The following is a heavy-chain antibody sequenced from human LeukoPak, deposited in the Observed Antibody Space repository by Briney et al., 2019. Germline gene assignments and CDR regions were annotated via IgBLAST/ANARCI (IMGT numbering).Heavy chain of an antibody. CDR3: AKVAYYDYVWGSYRYYYYMDV. Sequence: GGSLRLSWAASGFTFDDYAMHWVRQAPGKGLEWVSLISGDGGSTYYADSVKGRFTISRDNSKNSLYLQMNSLRTEDTALYYFAKVAYYDYVWGSYRYYYYMDVWGKGTTVTVSS. CDR2: ISGDGGST. CDR1: GFTFDDYA. D-gene: IGHD3-16*02. J-gene: IGHJ6*03. V-gene: IGHV3-43*02.